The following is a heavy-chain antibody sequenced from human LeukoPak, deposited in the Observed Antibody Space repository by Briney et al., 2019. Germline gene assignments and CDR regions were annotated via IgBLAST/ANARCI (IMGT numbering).Heavy chain of an antibody. J-gene: IGHJ4*02. Sequence: SETLSLTCTVSDGSISIYYWSWIRQPPGKGLEWIGYIYNSGSTIYNPSLKSRVTISADTSKNQFSLKLSSVTAVDTAVYYCVRDRELTYWGQGTLVTVSS. V-gene: IGHV4-59*01. CDR1: DGSISIYY. CDR3: VRDRELTY. CDR2: IYNSGST. D-gene: IGHD5-24*01.